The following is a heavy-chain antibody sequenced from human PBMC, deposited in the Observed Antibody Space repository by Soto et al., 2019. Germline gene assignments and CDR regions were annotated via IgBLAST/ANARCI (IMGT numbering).Heavy chain of an antibody. CDR2: ISGSGGST. D-gene: IGHD6-13*01. J-gene: IGHJ6*03. CDR3: AKPGIAAAENYYYMDV. Sequence: GGSLRLSCAASGFTFSSYAMSWVRQAPGKGLEWVSAISGSGGSTYYADSVKGRFTISRDNSKNTLYLQMNSLRAEDTAVYYCAKPGIAAAENYYYMDVWGKGTTVTVSS. V-gene: IGHV3-23*01. CDR1: GFTFSSYA.